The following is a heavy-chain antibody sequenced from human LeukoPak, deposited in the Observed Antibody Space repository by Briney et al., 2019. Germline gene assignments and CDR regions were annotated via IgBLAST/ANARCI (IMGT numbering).Heavy chain of an antibody. CDR3: ARSVGGFRVLYGDIDYWYFDL. V-gene: IGHV1-8*01. CDR2: MNPNSGNT. J-gene: IGHJ2*01. D-gene: IGHD4-17*01. CDR1: GYTFTSYD. Sequence: ASVKVSCKASGYTFTSYDINWVRQATGQGLEWMGWMNPNSGNTGYAQKFQGRVTMTRNTSISTAYMELSSLRSEDTAVYYCARSVGGFRVLYGDIDYWYFDLWGRGTLVTVSS.